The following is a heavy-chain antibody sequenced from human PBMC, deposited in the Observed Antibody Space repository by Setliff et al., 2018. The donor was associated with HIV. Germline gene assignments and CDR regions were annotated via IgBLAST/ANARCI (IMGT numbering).Heavy chain of an antibody. J-gene: IGHJ4*02. CDR2: IKSKADGGTI. V-gene: IGHV3-15*07. D-gene: IGHD1-26*01. CDR1: GFTFSYDW. Sequence: GGSLRLSCVASGFTFSYDWMHWVRQAPGKGLEWVGRIKSKADGGTIDYAAPVKDRFIISRDDSKNTLYLQMNSLKTEDTAVYYCVRRKEDGSYFENWGQGTLVTVSS. CDR3: VRRKEDGSYFEN.